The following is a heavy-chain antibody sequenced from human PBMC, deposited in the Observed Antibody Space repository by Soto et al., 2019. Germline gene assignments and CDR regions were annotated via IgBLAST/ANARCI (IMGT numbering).Heavy chain of an antibody. J-gene: IGHJ4*02. CDR1: GFTFSSYS. Sequence: EVQLVESGGGLVKPGGSLRLSCAASGFTFSSYSMNWVRQAPGTGLEWVSSISSSSSYIYYADSVKGRFTISRDNAKNSLYLQMNSLRAEDTAVYYCARENYDSSGYYSHYFYFWGQGTLVTGSS. CDR3: ARENYDSSGYYSHYFYF. CDR2: ISSSSSYI. V-gene: IGHV3-21*01. D-gene: IGHD3-22*01.